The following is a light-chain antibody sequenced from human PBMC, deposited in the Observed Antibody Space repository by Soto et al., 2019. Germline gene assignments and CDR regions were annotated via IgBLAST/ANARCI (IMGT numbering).Light chain of an antibody. J-gene: IGKJ5*01. Sequence: EIVLTQSPATLSLSPGERATLSCVATQSVSSSYLAWSQQKPGLAPRLLIYDASNKATGIPDRFSGSGSGTDFILTISRLEPEDFAVYYCQQYGSSPLTFGQGTRLEI. CDR2: DAS. CDR1: QSVSSSY. V-gene: IGKV3D-20*01. CDR3: QQYGSSPLT.